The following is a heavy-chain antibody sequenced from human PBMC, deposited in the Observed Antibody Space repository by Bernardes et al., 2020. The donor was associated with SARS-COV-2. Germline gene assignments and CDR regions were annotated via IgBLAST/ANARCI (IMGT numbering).Heavy chain of an antibody. D-gene: IGHD5-18*01. CDR3: AGDTAMVTIAYYYYGMDV. J-gene: IGHJ6*02. CDR1: GFTFSSYA. V-gene: IGHV3-23*01. Sequence: GGSLRLSCAASGFTFSSYAMSWVRQAPGKGLEWVSAISGSGGSTYYADSVKGRFTISRDNSKNTLYLQMNSLRAEDTAVYYCAGDTAMVTIAYYYYGMDVWGQGTTVTVS. CDR2: ISGSGGST.